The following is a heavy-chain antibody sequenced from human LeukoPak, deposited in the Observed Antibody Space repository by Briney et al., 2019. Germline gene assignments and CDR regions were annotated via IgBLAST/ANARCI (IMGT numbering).Heavy chain of an antibody. V-gene: IGHV1-2*02. J-gene: IGHJ6*03. CDR2: INPNSGGT. CDR1: GYTFTGYY. D-gene: IGHD4-11*01. Sequence: ASVKVSCKASGYTFTGYYMHWVRQAPGQGLEWMGWINPNSGGTNYAQKFQGRVTMTRDTSISTAYMELSRLRSDDTAVYYCASHDYSNYDYYYYYMDVWGKGTTVTVSS. CDR3: ASHDYSNYDYYYYYMDV.